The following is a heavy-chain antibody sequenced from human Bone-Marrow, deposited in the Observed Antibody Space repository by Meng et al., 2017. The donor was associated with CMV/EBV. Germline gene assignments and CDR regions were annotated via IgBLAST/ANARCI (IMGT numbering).Heavy chain of an antibody. D-gene: IGHD3-16*02. CDR3: ARDSLVKFDY. CDR1: GYTFTSYG. Sequence: ASVKVSCKASGYTFTSYGISWARQAPGQGLEWMGWISAYNGNTNYAQKLQGRVTMTTDTSTSTAYMELRGMRSDDTAVYYCARDSLVKFDYWGQGTLVTVSS. J-gene: IGHJ4*02. CDR2: ISAYNGNT. V-gene: IGHV1-18*01.